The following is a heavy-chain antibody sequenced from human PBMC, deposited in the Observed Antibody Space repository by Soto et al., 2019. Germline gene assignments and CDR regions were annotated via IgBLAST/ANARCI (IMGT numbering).Heavy chain of an antibody. J-gene: IGHJ6*02. CDR3: ARFYYDSSGYLPSPYYYYYGMDV. Sequence: GGSLRLSCAASGFTFRISWMTWVRQAPGKGLEWVANIKQDGNEKYYVDSVKGRFTISRDNAKNSLYLQMNSLRAEDTAVYYCARFYYDSSGYLPSPYYYYYGMDVWGQGTTVTV. V-gene: IGHV3-7*01. CDR1: GFTFRISW. D-gene: IGHD3-22*01. CDR2: IKQDGNEK.